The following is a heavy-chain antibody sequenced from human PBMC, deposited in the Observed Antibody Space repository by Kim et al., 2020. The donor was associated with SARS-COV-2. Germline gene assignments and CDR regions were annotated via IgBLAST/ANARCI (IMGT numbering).Heavy chain of an antibody. Sequence: ASLKVSCKASGYTFTSYGISWVRQAPGQGLEWMGWISAYNGNTNYAQKLQGRVTMTTDTSTSTAYMELRSLRSDDTAVYYCARDPSQYCSSTSCYRYFQHWGQGTLVTVSS. V-gene: IGHV1-18*01. CDR3: ARDPSQYCSSTSCYRYFQH. CDR2: ISAYNGNT. J-gene: IGHJ1*01. CDR1: GYTFTSYG. D-gene: IGHD2-2*01.